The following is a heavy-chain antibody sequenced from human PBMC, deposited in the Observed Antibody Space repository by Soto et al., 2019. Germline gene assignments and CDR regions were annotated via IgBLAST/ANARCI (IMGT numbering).Heavy chain of an antibody. D-gene: IGHD3-22*01. V-gene: IGHV3-23*01. CDR3: AKAHSPYYYDSSGLIDY. Sequence: GGSLRLSCAASGFTFSSYAMSWVRQAPGKGLEWVSAISGSGGSTYYADSVKGRFTISRDNSKNTLYLQMNSLRAEDTAVYYFAKAHSPYYYDSSGLIDYWGQGTLVTVSS. J-gene: IGHJ4*02. CDR2: ISGSGGST. CDR1: GFTFSSYA.